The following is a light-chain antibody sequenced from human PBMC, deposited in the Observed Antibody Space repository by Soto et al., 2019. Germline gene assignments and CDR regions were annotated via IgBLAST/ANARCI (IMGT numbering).Light chain of an antibody. CDR3: QQYGSSPRT. V-gene: IGKV3-20*01. CDR1: QGVSSSY. J-gene: IGKJ2*01. Sequence: EIVLTQSPGTLSLSPGERATISCRASQGVSSSYLAWYQQKPDQAPMLLIYAASSRATGVPARFSGSGSGTDFTLTISRLEPEDVAVYYCQQYGSSPRTFGQGTKLEIK. CDR2: AAS.